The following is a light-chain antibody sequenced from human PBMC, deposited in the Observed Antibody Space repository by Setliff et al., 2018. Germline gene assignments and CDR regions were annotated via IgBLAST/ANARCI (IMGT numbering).Light chain of an antibody. CDR1: SSDVGGYNY. J-gene: IGLJ1*01. CDR2: DVS. V-gene: IGLV2-8*01. Sequence: QSVLTQPASVSGSPGQSITISCTGTSSDVGGYNYVSWYQQHPGKAPKLMIYDVSKRPSGVPGRFSGSKSGNTASLTVSGLQAEDEADYYCSSYAGSNNFVFGTGTKVTVL. CDR3: SSYAGSNNFV.